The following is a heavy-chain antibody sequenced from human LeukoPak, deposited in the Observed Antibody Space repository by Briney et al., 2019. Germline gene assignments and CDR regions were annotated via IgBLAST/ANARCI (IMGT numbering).Heavy chain of an antibody. CDR3: ARPGIGAAGDLNWFDP. D-gene: IGHD6-13*01. J-gene: IGHJ5*02. V-gene: IGHV1-18*04. CDR2: ISSYNGNT. Sequence: SVEDSCKASGYTFTSYGISWVRQPPAQGLEWMGWISSYNGNTNYAQKLQGRVSMTTDTSTSTDYMELRSLRSDDTAVYYCARPGIGAAGDLNWFDPWGQGTLVTVSS. CDR1: GYTFTSYG.